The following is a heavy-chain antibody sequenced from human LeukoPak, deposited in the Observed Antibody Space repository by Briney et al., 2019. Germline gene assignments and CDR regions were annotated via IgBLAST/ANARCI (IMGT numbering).Heavy chain of an antibody. CDR3: ARDGVTIFGVVNYYYYMDV. D-gene: IGHD3-3*01. J-gene: IGHJ6*03. V-gene: IGHV4-4*07. Sequence: SETLSLTCTVPGGSISSYYWSWIRQPAGKGLEWIGRIYTSGSTNYNPSLKSRVTMSVDTSKDQFSLKLSSVTAADTAVYYCARDGVTIFGVVNYYYYMDVWGKGTTVTVSS. CDR2: IYTSGST. CDR1: GGSISSYY.